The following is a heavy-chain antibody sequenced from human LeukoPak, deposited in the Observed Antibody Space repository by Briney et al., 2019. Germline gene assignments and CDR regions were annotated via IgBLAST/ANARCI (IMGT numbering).Heavy chain of an antibody. V-gene: IGHV4-30-4*01. CDR3: ARGDYGDYPFDY. CDR1: GGSISGGDYY. Sequence: SETLSLTCTVSGGSISGGDYYWNWIRQPPGKGLEWIGYIYYSGTTYYNPSLKSRVIISVDTSKNQFSLKLSSVTAADTAVYYCARGDYGDYPFDYWGQGTLVTVSS. CDR2: IYYSGTT. D-gene: IGHD4-17*01. J-gene: IGHJ4*02.